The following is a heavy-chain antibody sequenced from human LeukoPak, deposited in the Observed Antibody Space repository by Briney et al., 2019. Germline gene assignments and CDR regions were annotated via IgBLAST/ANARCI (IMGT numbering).Heavy chain of an antibody. J-gene: IGHJ4*02. CDR3: AHINAWGSYSLFDY. CDR2: IYWNDDK. Sequence: SGPTLVNPTQTLTLTCTFSGFSLSTNGVGVGWIRQPPGKALEWLALIYWNDDKRYSLSLKSRLTITRDTSRNRVGLTMTNMDPVDAGTYYCAHINAWGSYSLFDYWGQGTLVTVSS. CDR1: GFSLSTNGVG. D-gene: IGHD3-16*01. V-gene: IGHV2-5*01.